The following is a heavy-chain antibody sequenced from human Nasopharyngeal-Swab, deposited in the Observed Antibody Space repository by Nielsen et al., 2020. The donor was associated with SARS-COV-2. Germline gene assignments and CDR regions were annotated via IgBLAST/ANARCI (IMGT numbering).Heavy chain of an antibody. CDR2: IWYDGSNK. Sequence: GASLKISCAASGFTFSSYGMHWVRQAPGKGLEWVAVIWYDGSNKYYADSVKGRFTISRDNSKNTLYLQMNSLRAEDTAVYYCARDGSSSYDYWGQGTLVTVSS. J-gene: IGHJ4*02. CDR1: GFTFSSYG. CDR3: ARDGSSSYDY. D-gene: IGHD6-13*01. V-gene: IGHV3-33*01.